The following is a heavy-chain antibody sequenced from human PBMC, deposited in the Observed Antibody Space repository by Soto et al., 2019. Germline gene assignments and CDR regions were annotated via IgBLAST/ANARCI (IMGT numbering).Heavy chain of an antibody. J-gene: IGHJ6*03. CDR1: GYTFTGYY. D-gene: IGHD3-16*01. V-gene: IGHV1-2*04. CDR2: INTNSGGT. Sequence: GASVKVSCKASGYTFTGYYMHWVRQAPGQGLEWMGRINTNSGGTNYAQKFQGWVTMTRDTSISTAYKELSMLRSDDTAVFYCARDWGGTGRPNTHESPSGYYYYMDVWGKGATVTVSS. CDR3: ARDWGGTGRPNTHESPSGYYYYMDV.